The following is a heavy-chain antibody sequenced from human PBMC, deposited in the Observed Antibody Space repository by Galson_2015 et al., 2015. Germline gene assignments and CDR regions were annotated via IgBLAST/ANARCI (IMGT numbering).Heavy chain of an antibody. J-gene: IGHJ6*02. CDR3: ARDCRDGYKYYYYGMYV. CDR2: IYYSGST. Sequence: LTCTVSGGSISSGGYYWSWIRRHPGQGLEWIGYIYYSGSTYYNPSLKSRVTISVDTSKNQFSLKLSSVTAADTAVYYCARDCRDGYKYYYYGMYVWGQGTTVTVSS. V-gene: IGHV4-31*03. D-gene: IGHD5-24*01. CDR1: GGSISSGGYY.